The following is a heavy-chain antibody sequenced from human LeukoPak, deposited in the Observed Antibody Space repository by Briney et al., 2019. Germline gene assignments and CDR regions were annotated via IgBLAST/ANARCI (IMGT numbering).Heavy chain of an antibody. CDR1: GFLFSSYN. Sequence: GGSLRLSCAASGFLFSSYNMHWVRQAPGKGLEWVAVISYDGINEYYVDSVKGRFTISRDNSKNSLYLQMESLTIEDTAVYYCATGRVDYGDYGVVKHWGQGTLVTVSS. V-gene: IGHV3-30*03. D-gene: IGHD4-17*01. CDR3: ATGRVDYGDYGVVKH. CDR2: ISYDGINE. J-gene: IGHJ1*01.